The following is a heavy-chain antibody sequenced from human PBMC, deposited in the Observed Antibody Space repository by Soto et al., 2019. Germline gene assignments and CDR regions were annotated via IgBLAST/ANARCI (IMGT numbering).Heavy chain of an antibody. Sequence: PSETLSLTCTVSGGSISSSTYYWGWVRQPPGKGLEWIASFFIGGNTYYNPSLKSRVTISVDTSKNQFSLKLSSVTAADTAVYYCARSAVLYNWNGFDPWGQGTLVTVSS. CDR3: ARSAVLYNWNGFDP. CDR2: FFIGGNT. D-gene: IGHD1-20*01. J-gene: IGHJ5*02. V-gene: IGHV4-39*01. CDR1: GGSISSSTYY.